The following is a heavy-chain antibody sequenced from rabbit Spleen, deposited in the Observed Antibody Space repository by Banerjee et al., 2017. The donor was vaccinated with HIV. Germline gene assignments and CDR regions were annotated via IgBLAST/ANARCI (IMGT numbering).Heavy chain of an antibody. Sequence: QEQLEESGGDLVKPEGSLTLTCTASGFSFSSSYWICWVRQAPGKGLEWIACIYAGSSGSTYYASWAKGRFTISQTSSTTVTLQMTSLTAADTATYFCARTFPNGGWNIDLWGQGTLVTVS. CDR1: GFSFSSSYW. D-gene: IGHD5-1*01. J-gene: IGHJ4*01. V-gene: IGHV1S45*01. CDR3: ARTFPNGGWNIDL. CDR2: IYAGSSGST.